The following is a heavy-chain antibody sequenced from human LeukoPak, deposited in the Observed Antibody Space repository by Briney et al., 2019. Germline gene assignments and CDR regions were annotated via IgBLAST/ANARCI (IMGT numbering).Heavy chain of an antibody. CDR3: ARDGTQDIVVVPAAIHL. D-gene: IGHD2-2*01. CDR1: GYTFTGYY. V-gene: IGHV1-2*02. Sequence: ASVKVSCKASGYTFTGYYMHWVRQAPGQGLEWMGWLNPNSGGTNYAQKFQGRVTMTRDTSISTAYMELSRLRSDDTAVYYCARDGTQDIVVVPAAIHLWGQGTLVTVSS. J-gene: IGHJ4*02. CDR2: LNPNSGGT.